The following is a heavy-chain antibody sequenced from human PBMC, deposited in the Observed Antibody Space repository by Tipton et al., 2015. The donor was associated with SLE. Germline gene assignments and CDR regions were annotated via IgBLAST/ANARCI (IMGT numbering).Heavy chain of an antibody. CDR1: GFTFSSYG. Sequence: SLRLSCAASGFTFSSYGMHWVRQAPGKGLEWVAVISYDGSNKYYADSVKGRFTISRDNSKNTLYLQMNSLRAEDTAVYYCARLYSSSWYGDAFDIWGQGTMVTVSS. CDR2: ISYDGSNK. D-gene: IGHD6-13*01. CDR3: ARLYSSSWYGDAFDI. J-gene: IGHJ3*02. V-gene: IGHV3-30*03.